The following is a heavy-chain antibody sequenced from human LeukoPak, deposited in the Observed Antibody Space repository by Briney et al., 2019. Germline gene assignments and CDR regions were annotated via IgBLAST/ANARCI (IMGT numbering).Heavy chain of an antibody. CDR2: IDQDGGDK. CDR1: GFTLSDFW. Sequence: GGSLRLSCAASGFTLSDFWMSWVRQAPGKGLEWVANIDQDGGDKNYVGSVKGRFTISRDDAKNSLFLQMNSLRAEDTAVYYCARESTEDRPGSWGQGTLVTVSS. V-gene: IGHV3-7*01. CDR3: ARESTEDRPGS. J-gene: IGHJ5*02. D-gene: IGHD5/OR15-5a*01.